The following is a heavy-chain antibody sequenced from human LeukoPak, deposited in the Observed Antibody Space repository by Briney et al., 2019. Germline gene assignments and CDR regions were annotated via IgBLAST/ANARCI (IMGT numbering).Heavy chain of an antibody. CDR3: ARGGMAAETHYFDY. J-gene: IGHJ4*02. D-gene: IGHD5-24*01. Sequence: SETLSLTCAVYGGSFSGYYWSWIRQPPGKGLEWIGEINHSGSTNYNPSLKSRVTISVDTSKNRFSLKLSSVTAADTAVYYCARGGMAAETHYFDYWGQGTLVTVSS. V-gene: IGHV4-34*01. CDR1: GGSFSGYY. CDR2: INHSGST.